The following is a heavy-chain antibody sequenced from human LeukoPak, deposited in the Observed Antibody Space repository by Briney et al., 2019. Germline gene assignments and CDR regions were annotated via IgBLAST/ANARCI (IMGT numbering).Heavy chain of an antibody. V-gene: IGHV3-30*02. CDR1: GFTFSSYG. CDR2: IRYDGSNK. D-gene: IGHD1-26*01. J-gene: IGHJ4*02. Sequence: PGGSLRLSCAASGFTFSSYGMHWVRQAPGKGLEWVAYIRYDGSNKYYADSVKGRFTISRDNSKNTLYLQMNSLRAEDTAVYYCASEVGATGDYWGQGTLVTVSS. CDR3: ASEVGATGDY.